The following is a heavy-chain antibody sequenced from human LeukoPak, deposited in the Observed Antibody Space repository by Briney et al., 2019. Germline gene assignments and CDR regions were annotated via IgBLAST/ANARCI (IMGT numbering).Heavy chain of an antibody. V-gene: IGHV4-39*07. CDR2: INHSGST. CDR1: GGSLSSSSYY. Sequence: PSETLSLTCTVSGGSLSSSSYYWGWTRQPPGKGLEWIGEINHSGSTNYNPSLKSRATISVDTSKNQFSLKLSSVTAADTAVYYCARGLSHIVVVPAATPDWFDPWGQGTLVTVSS. J-gene: IGHJ5*02. CDR3: ARGLSHIVVVPAATPDWFDP. D-gene: IGHD2-2*01.